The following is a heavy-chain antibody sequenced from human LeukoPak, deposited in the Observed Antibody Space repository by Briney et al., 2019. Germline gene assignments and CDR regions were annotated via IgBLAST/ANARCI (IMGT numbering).Heavy chain of an antibody. V-gene: IGHV4-59*01. Sequence: KPSETLSLTCSVSGGSISSYYWSWIRQPPGKGLEWIGYIYYSGSTNYNPSLKSRVTIAVDTSKNQFSLKLSSVTAADTAVYYCARDRELGLFDYWGQGTLVTVSS. CDR3: ARDRELGLFDY. D-gene: IGHD1-26*01. CDR1: GGSISSYY. J-gene: IGHJ4*02. CDR2: IYYSGST.